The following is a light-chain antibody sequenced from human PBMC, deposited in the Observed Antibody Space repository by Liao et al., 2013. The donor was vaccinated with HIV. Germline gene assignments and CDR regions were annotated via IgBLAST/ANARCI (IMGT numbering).Light chain of an antibody. Sequence: SYDLTQPPSVSVSPGQTASITCSGDKLGDKYTCWYQQKPGQSPVLVIYKDSKRPSGIPERFSGSLSGNTATLTISGTQTLDEADYYCQAWDSSTAVFGTGTRVTVL. CDR2: KDS. J-gene: IGLJ1*01. V-gene: IGLV3-1*01. CDR3: QAWDSSTAV. CDR1: KLGDKY.